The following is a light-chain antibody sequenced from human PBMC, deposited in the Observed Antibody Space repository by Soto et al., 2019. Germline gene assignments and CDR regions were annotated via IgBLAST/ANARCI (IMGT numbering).Light chain of an antibody. Sequence: EIVLTQSTGTLSLSPGERSTLSFRSSQSISSTNLAWYQQKPGQAPRLLIYGESTRATGIPDRYSGSGSGTDFTLTISRLEPEDFAVYYCQQYSRSLGTFGEGTKVDIK. V-gene: IGKV3-20*01. CDR1: QSISSTN. CDR3: QQYSRSLGT. J-gene: IGKJ1*01. CDR2: GES.